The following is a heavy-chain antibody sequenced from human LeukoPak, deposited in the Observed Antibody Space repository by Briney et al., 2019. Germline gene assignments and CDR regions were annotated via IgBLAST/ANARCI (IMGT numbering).Heavy chain of an antibody. D-gene: IGHD6-13*01. CDR3: AKARIAAAGPFDY. CDR2: ISGSGGST. J-gene: IGHJ4*02. Sequence: GGSLRLSCAASGFTFSSYAMSWVRQAPGKGLVWVSAISGSGGSTYYADSVKGRFTISRDNYKNTLYLQMNSLRAEDTAVYYCAKARIAAAGPFDYWGQGTLVTVSS. V-gene: IGHV3-23*01. CDR1: GFTFSSYA.